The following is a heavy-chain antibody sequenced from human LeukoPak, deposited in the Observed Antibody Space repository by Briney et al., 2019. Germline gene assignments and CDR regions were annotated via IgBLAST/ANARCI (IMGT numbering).Heavy chain of an antibody. CDR2: INPNSVGT. CDR3: ARELLVKDFDY. V-gene: IGHV1-2*02. D-gene: IGHD1-26*01. CDR1: GYTFTVYY. J-gene: IGHJ4*02. Sequence: ASVKVSCMASGYTFTVYYMHGVRQAPGQGGEGMGWINPNSVGTNYAQKFQGRVTMTRHTSISTAYMKLSRLRSDDTAVYYCARELLVKDFDYWGQGTLVTVSS.